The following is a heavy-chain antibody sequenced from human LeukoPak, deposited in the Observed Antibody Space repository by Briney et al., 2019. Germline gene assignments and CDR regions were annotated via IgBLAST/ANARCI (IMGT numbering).Heavy chain of an antibody. CDR2: ISYDGSNK. D-gene: IGHD2-21*02. Sequence: HAGGSLRLSCAASGFTFSSYAMHWVRQAPGKGLEWVAVISYDGSNKYYADSVMGRFTISRDNSKNTLYLQMNSLRAEDTAVYYCAREDIVVVTASNSVYYYYYGMDVWGQGTTVTVSS. V-gene: IGHV3-30-3*01. J-gene: IGHJ6*02. CDR1: GFTFSSYA. CDR3: AREDIVVVTASNSVYYYYYGMDV.